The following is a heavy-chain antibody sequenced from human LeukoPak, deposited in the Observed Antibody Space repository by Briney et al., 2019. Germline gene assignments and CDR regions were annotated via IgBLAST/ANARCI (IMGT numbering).Heavy chain of an antibody. CDR2: IYYSGST. J-gene: IGHJ5*02. D-gene: IGHD3-16*01. CDR1: GGSISSSSYY. CDR3: ARLFSFPLRAPFDP. Sequence: PSETLSLTCTVSGGSISSSSYYWGWIRQPPGKGLEWIGYIYYSGSTNYNPSLKSRVTISVDTSKNQFSLKLSSVTAADTAVYYCARLFSFPLRAPFDPWGQGTLVTVSS. V-gene: IGHV4-61*05.